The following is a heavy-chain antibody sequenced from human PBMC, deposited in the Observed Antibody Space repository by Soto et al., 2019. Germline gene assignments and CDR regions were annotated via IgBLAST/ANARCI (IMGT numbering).Heavy chain of an antibody. V-gene: IGHV1-18*04. Sequence: ASVKVSCKASGHTFTGYGISWVRQAPGQGLEWMGWITVYNGITDYAKKFQGRVTMTTDKSTNTAYMFLASLRPDDTAVYYCATGLADTDIWGQGTLVTVSS. CDR3: ATGLADTDI. J-gene: IGHJ4*02. CDR2: ITVYNGIT. CDR1: GHTFTGYG. D-gene: IGHD2-15*01.